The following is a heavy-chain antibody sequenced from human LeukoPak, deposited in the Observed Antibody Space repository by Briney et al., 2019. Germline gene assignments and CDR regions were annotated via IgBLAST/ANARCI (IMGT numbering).Heavy chain of an antibody. Sequence: GGSLRLSCAASGFTVNGNYMSWVRQAAGKGLEWVSVIYSSGGTFYADSVKGRFTISRDNSKNTLYLQMHSLRAEDTAVYYCEAWIESQVVDVWGQGTTVSVSS. J-gene: IGHJ6*02. D-gene: IGHD5-12*01. CDR3: EAWIESQVVDV. CDR1: GFTVNGNY. CDR2: IYSSGGT. V-gene: IGHV3-53*01.